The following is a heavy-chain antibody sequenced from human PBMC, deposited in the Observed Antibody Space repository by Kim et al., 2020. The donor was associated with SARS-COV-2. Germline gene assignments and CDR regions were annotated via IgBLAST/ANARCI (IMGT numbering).Heavy chain of an antibody. CDR3: ARKIRVVSVYYYYGMDV. J-gene: IGHJ6*01. V-gene: IGHV4-34*01. CDR2: INHSGST. CDR1: GGSFSGYY. D-gene: IGHD2-15*01. Sequence: SETLSLTCAVYGGSFSGYYWSWIRQPPGKGLEWIGEINHSGSTNYNPSLKSRVTISVDTSKNQFSLKLSSVTAADTAVYYCARKIRVVSVYYYYGMDVWG.